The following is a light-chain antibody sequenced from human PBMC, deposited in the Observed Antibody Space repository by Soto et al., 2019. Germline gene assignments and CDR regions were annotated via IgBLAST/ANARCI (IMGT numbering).Light chain of an antibody. J-gene: IGKJ1*01. CDR1: QSLSSR. CDR2: KAS. CDR3: QQYNNYWT. Sequence: DIQMTQSPSTLSASVGDRVSITCRASQSLSSRSAWYQQKPGKAPKLLIYKASTLESGVPSRFSGSGSGTEFTLTISSLQPDDFATYYCQQYNNYWTFGQGTKVEIK. V-gene: IGKV1-5*03.